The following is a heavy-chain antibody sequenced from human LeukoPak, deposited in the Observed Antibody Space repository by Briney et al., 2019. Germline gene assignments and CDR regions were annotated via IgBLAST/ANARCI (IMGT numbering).Heavy chain of an antibody. V-gene: IGHV4-61*01. Sequence: SQTLSLTCTVSGGSISSGNYYWSWIRQPPGKGLERIGYIYYSGSTNYNPSLKSRVTISVDTSKNQLSLKLSSVTAADTAVYYCARLKYYYDSSGYRAEYFQHWGQGTLVTASS. D-gene: IGHD3-22*01. CDR3: ARLKYYYDSSGYRAEYFQH. J-gene: IGHJ1*01. CDR2: IYYSGST. CDR1: GGSISSGNYY.